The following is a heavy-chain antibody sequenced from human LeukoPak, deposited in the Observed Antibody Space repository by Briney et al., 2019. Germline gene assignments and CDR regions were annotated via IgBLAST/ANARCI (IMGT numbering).Heavy chain of an antibody. Sequence: SETLSLTCTVSGGSVSNGSYYWSWIRQPPGKGLEWIGYIYYSGSTNYNPSLKSRVTISVDTSKNQFSLKLSSVTAADTAVYYCARGQGYPIPFDYWGQGTLVTVSS. D-gene: IGHD2-21*01. CDR3: ARGQGYPIPFDY. J-gene: IGHJ4*02. CDR2: IYYSGST. V-gene: IGHV4-61*01. CDR1: GGSVSNGSYY.